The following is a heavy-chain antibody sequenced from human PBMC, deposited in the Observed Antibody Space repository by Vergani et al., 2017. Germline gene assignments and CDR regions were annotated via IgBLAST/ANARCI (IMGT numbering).Heavy chain of an antibody. CDR1: GFTFSSYA. D-gene: IGHD6-19*01. J-gene: IGHJ2*01. V-gene: IGHV3-23*01. CDR3: ARDLSEQWLEDWYFDL. Sequence: EVQLLESGGGLVQPGGSLRLSCAASGFTFSSYAMSWVRQAPGKGLEWVSAISGSGGSTYYADSVKGRFTISRDNSKNTLYLQMNSLRAEDTAVYYCARDLSEQWLEDWYFDLWGRGTLVPVSS. CDR2: ISGSGGST.